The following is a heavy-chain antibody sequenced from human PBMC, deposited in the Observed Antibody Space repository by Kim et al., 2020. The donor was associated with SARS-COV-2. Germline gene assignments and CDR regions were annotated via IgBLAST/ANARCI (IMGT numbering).Heavy chain of an antibody. Sequence: SETLSLTCAVSGGSISSSNWWSWVRQPPGKGLEWIGEIYHSGSTNYNPSLKSRVTISVDKSKNQFSLKLSSVTAADTAVYYCARCYDSSGYTGDWFDPWGQGTLVTVSS. J-gene: IGHJ5*02. CDR1: GGSISSSNW. V-gene: IGHV4-4*02. D-gene: IGHD3-22*01. CDR2: IYHSGST. CDR3: ARCYDSSGYTGDWFDP.